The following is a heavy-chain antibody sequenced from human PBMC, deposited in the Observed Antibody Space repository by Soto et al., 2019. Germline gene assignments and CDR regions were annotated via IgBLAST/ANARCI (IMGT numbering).Heavy chain of an antibody. CDR3: ARALHYYDSSGPPAH. CDR1: GVTFSGYS. CDR2: IWYDGSNQ. D-gene: IGHD3-22*01. J-gene: IGHJ4*02. Sequence: GGFLRLSGAAAGVTFSGYSMHCVRKAPGKGLEWVAGIWYDGSNQYYADSVKGRFTISRDNSKNTLYLQMNSLRAEDTAVYYCARALHYYDSSGPPAHSGQATLATVSS. V-gene: IGHV3-33*08.